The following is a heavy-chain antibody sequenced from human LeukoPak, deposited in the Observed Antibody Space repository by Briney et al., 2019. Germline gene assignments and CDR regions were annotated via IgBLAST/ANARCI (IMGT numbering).Heavy chain of an antibody. V-gene: IGHV4-59*01. CDR3: AREGIAAAGRYYYMDV. J-gene: IGHJ6*03. CDR2: IYYSGST. D-gene: IGHD6-13*01. Sequence: SETLSLTCTVSGGSISSYYWSWIRQPPGKGLEWIGYIYYSGSTNYNPSLKSRVTISVDTSKNQFSLKLSSVTAADTAVYYCAREGIAAAGRYYYMDVWGKGTTVTVSS. CDR1: GGSISSYY.